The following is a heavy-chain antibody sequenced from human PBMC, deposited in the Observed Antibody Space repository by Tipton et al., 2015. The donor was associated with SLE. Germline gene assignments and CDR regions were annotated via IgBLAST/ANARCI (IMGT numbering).Heavy chain of an antibody. Sequence: TLSLTCTVSGGSISSGGYYWIWIRQPPGKGLEWIGYIHYSGNTHHNPSLKSRLTISVDTSKNQFSLKLSSVTAADTAVYYCAREGYCSGGSCYPGWFDPWGQGTLVTVSS. CDR1: GGSISSGGYY. CDR2: IHYSGNT. CDR3: AREGYCSGGSCYPGWFDP. V-gene: IGHV4-61*08. D-gene: IGHD2-15*01. J-gene: IGHJ5*02.